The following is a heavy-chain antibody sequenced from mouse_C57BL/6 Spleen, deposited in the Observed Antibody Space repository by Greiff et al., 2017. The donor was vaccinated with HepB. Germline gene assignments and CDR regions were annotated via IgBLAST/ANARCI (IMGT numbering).Heavy chain of an antibody. J-gene: IGHJ4*01. V-gene: IGHV5-17*01. D-gene: IGHD1-1*01. CDR1: GFTFSDYG. Sequence: VQLKESGGGLVKPGGSLKLSCAASGFTFSDYGMHWVRQAPEKGLEWVAYISSGSSTIYYADTVKGRVTISRDNAKNTLFLQMTSLRSEDTAMYYCARLTTVVAMAIDNWGQRTSVTVSS. CDR3: ARLTTVVAMAIDN. CDR2: ISSGSSTI.